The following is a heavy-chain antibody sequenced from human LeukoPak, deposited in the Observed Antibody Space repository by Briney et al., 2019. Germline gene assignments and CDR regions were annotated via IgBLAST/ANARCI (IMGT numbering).Heavy chain of an antibody. CDR1: GFTFSSYE. CDR3: AKDGSDLVAADSSYAFDI. D-gene: IGHD2-15*01. V-gene: IGHV3-48*03. CDR2: ISSSGSTI. J-gene: IGHJ3*02. Sequence: GGSLRLSCAASGFTFSSYEMNWVRQAPGKGLEWVSYISSSGSTIYYADSVKGRFTISRDNSKNTLYLQMNSLRAEDTAVYYCAKDGSDLVAADSSYAFDIWGQGTMVTVSS.